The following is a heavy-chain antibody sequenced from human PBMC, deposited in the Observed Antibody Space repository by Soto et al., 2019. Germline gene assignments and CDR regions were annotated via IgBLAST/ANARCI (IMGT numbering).Heavy chain of an antibody. Sequence: HVQLQESGPGLVKPSETLSLICTVSGDSISSYYWSWIRQPPGKGLEWIGFIYSPGSTNYNPPLKSLVTISVDTSKNQPSLKLSSVTAADTAVYYCARRAGAVPGRIDFWGQGTLVTVSS. D-gene: IGHD6-19*01. CDR3: ARRAGAVPGRIDF. CDR1: GDSISSYY. J-gene: IGHJ4*02. CDR2: IYSPGST. V-gene: IGHV4-59*08.